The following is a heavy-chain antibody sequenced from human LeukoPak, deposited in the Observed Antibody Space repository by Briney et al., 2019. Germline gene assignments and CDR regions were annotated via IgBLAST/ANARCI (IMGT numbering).Heavy chain of an antibody. J-gene: IGHJ6*02. V-gene: IGHV1-18*01. CDR3: AGEYSSGWQALADYYYYGMDV. D-gene: IGHD6-19*01. Sequence: ASVKVSCKASGYTFTSYGISWVRQAPGQGLEWMGWISAYNGNTNYAQKLQGRVTMTTDTSTSTAYMELRSLRSDDTAVYYCAGEYSSGWQALADYYYYGMDVWGQGTTVTVSS. CDR2: ISAYNGNT. CDR1: GYTFTSYG.